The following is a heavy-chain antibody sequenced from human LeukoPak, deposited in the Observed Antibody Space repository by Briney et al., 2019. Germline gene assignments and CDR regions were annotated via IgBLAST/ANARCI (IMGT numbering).Heavy chain of an antibody. D-gene: IGHD6-6*01. CDR3: ARGKLVPGEYYYYYYMDV. CDR1: GGSISSYY. J-gene: IGHJ6*03. CDR2: IYTSGST. V-gene: IGHV4-4*07. Sequence: PSETLSLTCTVSGGSISSYYWSWIRQPAGKGLEWIGRIYTSGSTNYNPSLESRVTMSVDTSKNHFSLKVTSVTAADTAVYYCARGKLVPGEYYYYYYMDVWGKGTTVTVPS.